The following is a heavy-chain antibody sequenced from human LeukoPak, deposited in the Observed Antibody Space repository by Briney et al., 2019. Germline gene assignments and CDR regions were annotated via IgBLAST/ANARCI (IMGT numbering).Heavy chain of an antibody. CDR2: ISYDGSNK. V-gene: IGHV3-30-3*01. CDR3: ARDAKYQLLFVGAFDI. CDR1: GFTFSSYA. Sequence: PGRSLRLSCAASGFTFSSYAMHWVRQAPGKGLEWVAVISYDGSNKYYADSVKGRFTISRDNPKNTLYLQMNSLRAEDTAVYYCARDAKYQLLFVGAFDIWGQGTMVTVSS. J-gene: IGHJ3*02. D-gene: IGHD2-2*01.